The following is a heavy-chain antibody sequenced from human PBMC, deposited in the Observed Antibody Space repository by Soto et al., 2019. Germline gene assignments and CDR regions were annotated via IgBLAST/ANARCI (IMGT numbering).Heavy chain of an antibody. D-gene: IGHD3-10*01. Sequence: SETLSLTCAVYGGSFSGYYWSWIRQPPGKGLEWIGEINHSGSTNYSPSLKGRVTISVDTSKNQFSLKLSSVTAAGTAVYYCARGRLWFGESGNHWFDPWGQGTLFTVSS. CDR1: GGSFSGYY. CDR2: INHSGST. CDR3: ARGRLWFGESGNHWFDP. J-gene: IGHJ5*02. V-gene: IGHV4-34*01.